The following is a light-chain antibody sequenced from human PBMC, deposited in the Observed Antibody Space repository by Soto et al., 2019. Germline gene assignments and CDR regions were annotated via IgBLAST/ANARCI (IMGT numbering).Light chain of an antibody. CDR3: AAWDDSLNAVV. CDR2: SNN. V-gene: IGLV1-44*01. J-gene: IGLJ2*01. CDR1: SSNIGSKT. Sequence: QLVLTQPPSASGTPGQRVTFSCSGSSSNIGSKTVNWYQQVPGTAPKLLIYSNNQRPSGVPDRFSGSKSGTSASLAISGLQSEDEADYYCAAWDDSLNAVVFGGGTKLTVL.